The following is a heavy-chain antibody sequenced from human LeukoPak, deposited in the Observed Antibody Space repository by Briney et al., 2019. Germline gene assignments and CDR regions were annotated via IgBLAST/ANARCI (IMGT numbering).Heavy chain of an antibody. CDR1: GFSFSSYW. CDR2: ISSGAGSI. CDR3: ARDHRSVIDY. D-gene: IGHD4-17*01. J-gene: IGHJ4*02. Sequence: GGSLRLSCVVSGFSFSSYWMSWVRQAPGKGLEWVSYISSGAGSIYYADSVKGRFTISRDNAENSLYLQMNSLRAEDTAVYYCARDHRSVIDYWGQGTLVTVSS. V-gene: IGHV3-48*03.